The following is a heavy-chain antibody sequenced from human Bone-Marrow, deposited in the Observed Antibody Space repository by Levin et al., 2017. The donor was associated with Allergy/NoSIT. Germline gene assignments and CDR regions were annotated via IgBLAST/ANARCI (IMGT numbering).Heavy chain of an antibody. CDR1: GYTFTSYA. J-gene: IGHJ3*02. CDR3: AGWLLYRYLSPYAFDI. Sequence: GESLKISCKASGYTFTSYAMHWVRQAPGQRLEWMGWINAGNGNTKYSQKFQGRVTITRDTSASTAYMELSSLRSEDTAVYYCAGWLLYRYLSPYAFDIWGQGTMVTVSS. V-gene: IGHV1-3*01. D-gene: IGHD3-3*01. CDR2: INAGNGNT.